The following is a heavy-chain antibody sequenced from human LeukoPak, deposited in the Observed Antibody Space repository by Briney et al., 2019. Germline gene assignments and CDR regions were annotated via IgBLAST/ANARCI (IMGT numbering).Heavy chain of an antibody. CDR2: ISYDGSNK. Sequence: GGSLRLSCAASGFTFSSYGMHWVRQAPGKGLEWVAVISYDGSNKYYADSVKGRFTISRDNSKNTLYLQMNSLRAEDTAVYYCAKGGGSYFFDYWGQGTLVTVAS. CDR3: AKGGGSYFFDY. J-gene: IGHJ4*02. CDR1: GFTFSSYG. V-gene: IGHV3-30*18. D-gene: IGHD2-15*01.